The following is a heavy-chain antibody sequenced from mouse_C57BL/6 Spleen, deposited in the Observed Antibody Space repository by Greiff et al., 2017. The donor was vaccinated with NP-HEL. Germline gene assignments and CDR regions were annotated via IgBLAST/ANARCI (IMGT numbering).Heavy chain of an antibody. CDR3: ARPSYYGSSWGFAY. CDR1: GYTFTSYW. CDR2: IHPNSGST. Sequence: QVQLQQSGAELVKPGASVKLSCKASGYTFTSYWMHWVKQRPGQGLEWIGMIHPNSGSTNYNEKFKSKATLTVDKSSSTAYMQLSSLTSEDSAVYYCARPSYYGSSWGFAYWGQGTLVTVSA. J-gene: IGHJ3*01. D-gene: IGHD1-1*01. V-gene: IGHV1-64*01.